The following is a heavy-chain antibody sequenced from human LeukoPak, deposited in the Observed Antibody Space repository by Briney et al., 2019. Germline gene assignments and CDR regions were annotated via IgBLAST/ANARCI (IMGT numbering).Heavy chain of an antibody. J-gene: IGHJ6*04. CDR3: ARGGSRQNRSGV. CDR2: IYYSGTT. V-gene: IGHV4-39*07. Sequence: SETLSLTCTVSGGSISSSPYYWGWIRQPPGKGLEWIGSIYYSGTTHYSPSLESRVTISVDTSKNQFSLKLSSVTAADTAVYYCARGGSRQNRSGVWGKGTTVTVSS. CDR1: GGSISSSPYY. D-gene: IGHD1-14*01.